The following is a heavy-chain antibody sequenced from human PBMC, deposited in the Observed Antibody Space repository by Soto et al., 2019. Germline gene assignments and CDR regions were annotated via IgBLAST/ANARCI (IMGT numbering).Heavy chain of an antibody. CDR1: GFTFSSYW. CDR2: ISGDGSNT. Sequence: EVQLVESGGGLVQPGGSLRLSCATSGFTFSSYWMYWVRHVPGKGLVWVSRISGDGSNTAYADSVKGRFITSRDNANVYLRMNSLPADDTAVYFCAKNRGPFLRDGVDYGGQGTPVIVSS. V-gene: IGHV3-74*01. D-gene: IGHD3-16*01. J-gene: IGHJ1*01. CDR3: AKNRGPFLRDGVDY.